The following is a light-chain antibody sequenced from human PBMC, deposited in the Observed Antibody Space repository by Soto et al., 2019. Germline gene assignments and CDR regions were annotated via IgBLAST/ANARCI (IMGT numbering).Light chain of an antibody. J-gene: IGLJ2*01. CDR2: DVI. CDR3: SSYASSSTLV. Sequence: QSALTQPASVSGSPGQSITISCTGTSSDVGGYDYVSWYQQHPGKVPKLMIYDVISRPSGVSNRFSGSKSGNTASLTISWLKAEDEADYYCSSYASSSTLVFGGGTKLTVL. CDR1: SSDVGGYDY. V-gene: IGLV2-14*01.